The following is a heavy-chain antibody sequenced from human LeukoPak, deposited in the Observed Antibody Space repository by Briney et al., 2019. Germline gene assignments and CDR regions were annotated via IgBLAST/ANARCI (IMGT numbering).Heavy chain of an antibody. CDR1: GGSISSCGSY. J-gene: IGHJ5*02. V-gene: IGHV4-31*03. D-gene: IGHD4-11*01. CDR2: IYYSGST. Sequence: SETLSLTCTVSGGSISSCGSYWSWIRQHPGKGLEWIGYIYYSGSTYYNPSLKSRVTISVDTSKNQFSLKLSSVTAADTAVYYCARATVTTIGFDPWGQGTLVTVSS. CDR3: ARATVTTIGFDP.